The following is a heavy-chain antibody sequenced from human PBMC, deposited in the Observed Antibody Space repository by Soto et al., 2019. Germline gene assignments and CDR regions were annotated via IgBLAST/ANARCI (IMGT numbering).Heavy chain of an antibody. Sequence: PSETLSLTCTVSGGSISSYYWSWIRQPPGKGLEWIGYIYYSGNTNYNPSLKSRVTISVDTSKNQFSLKLSSVTAADTAVYYCARGEGSNYYYYMDVWGKGTTVTVSS. CDR2: IYYSGNT. V-gene: IGHV4-59*12. J-gene: IGHJ6*03. CDR1: GGSISSYY. CDR3: ARGEGSNYYYYMDV. D-gene: IGHD4-4*01.